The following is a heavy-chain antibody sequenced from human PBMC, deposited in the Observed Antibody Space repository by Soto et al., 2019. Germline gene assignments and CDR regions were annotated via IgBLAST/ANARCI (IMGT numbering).Heavy chain of an antibody. Sequence: ASVKVSCKASGYTFTTYDMNWVRQATGQGLEWMGWMNPNSGNTDYAQKFQGRVTMTRYTSISTAYMELSSLRSEDTAVYYCARRSTGWSAADYWGQGTLVTVSS. J-gene: IGHJ4*02. CDR3: ARRSTGWSAADY. CDR2: MNPNSGNT. D-gene: IGHD6-19*01. CDR1: GYTFTTYD. V-gene: IGHV1-8*01.